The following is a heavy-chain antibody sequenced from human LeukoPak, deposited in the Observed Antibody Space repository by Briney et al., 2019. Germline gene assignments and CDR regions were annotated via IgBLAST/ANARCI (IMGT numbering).Heavy chain of an antibody. CDR3: ATDRALVRELWSASAFDY. Sequence: ASVKVSCKASGGTFSSYAISWVRQAPGQGLEWMGRIIPILGITNYAQKFQGRVTITADKSTNTAYMELSNLRSEDTAVYYCATDRALVRELWSASAFDYWGQGTLVTVSS. J-gene: IGHJ4*02. CDR2: IIPILGIT. CDR1: GGTFSSYA. V-gene: IGHV1-69*04. D-gene: IGHD5-18*01.